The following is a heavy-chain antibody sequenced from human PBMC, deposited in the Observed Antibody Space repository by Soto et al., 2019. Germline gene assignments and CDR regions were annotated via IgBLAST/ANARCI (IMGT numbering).Heavy chain of an antibody. D-gene: IGHD6-13*01. CDR2: ISAYNGNT. CDR3: ARSPGGGSSSWYEF. V-gene: IGHV1-18*01. CDR1: GYTFTSYG. Sequence: QVQLVQSGAEVKKPGASVKVSCKASGYTFTSYGISWVRQAPGQGLEWMGWISAYNGNTNYAQNLQGRVTMTTDTPTNTADMEVKSLRSDDTAVYYCARSPGGGSSSWYEFWGQGTLVTVSS. J-gene: IGHJ5*01.